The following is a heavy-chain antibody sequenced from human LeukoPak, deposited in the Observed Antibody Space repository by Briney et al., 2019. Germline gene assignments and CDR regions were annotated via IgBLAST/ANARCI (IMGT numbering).Heavy chain of an antibody. CDR1: GFTLSSYW. J-gene: IGHJ4*02. CDR2: IGEDRCVQ. V-gene: IGHV3-7*01. D-gene: IGHD1/OR15-1a*01. Sequence: GGSLRLSCAASGFTLSSYWMSWVRQAPGKGLELVANIGEDRCVQNFVDSVKGRFTISRDNPKNSVYLQMSGLRAADTAVYCCLGTTRGRGFDYWGQGTLVTVSS. CDR3: LGTTRGRGFDY.